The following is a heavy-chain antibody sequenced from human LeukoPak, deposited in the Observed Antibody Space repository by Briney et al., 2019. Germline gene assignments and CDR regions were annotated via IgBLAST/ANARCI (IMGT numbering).Heavy chain of an antibody. J-gene: IGHJ5*02. CDR3: ARDIGSQMATISDWFDP. V-gene: IGHV4-39*07. Sequence: SETLSLTCAVSGGSISSSLYYWALIRQPPGKGLEWIGSVYFTGSTYYNPSLKSRVTISVDTSKNHFSLKLRSVTAADTAVYYCARDIGSQMATISDWFDPWGQGTLVTVSS. D-gene: IGHD5-24*01. CDR2: VYFTGST. CDR1: GGSISSSLYY.